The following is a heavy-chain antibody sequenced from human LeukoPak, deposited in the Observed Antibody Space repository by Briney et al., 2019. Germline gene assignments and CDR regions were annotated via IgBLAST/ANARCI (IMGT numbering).Heavy chain of an antibody. CDR1: GGTFSSYA. CDR3: ARDSLGSMEF. CDR2: ISAYNGNT. Sequence: AASVKVSCKASGGTFSSYAISWLRQAPGQGLEWMGWISAYNGNTNYAQRLQGRVTMTTDTSTSTAYMELRSLRSDDTAVYYCARDSLGSMEFWGQGTLVTVSS. V-gene: IGHV1-18*01. D-gene: IGHD3-10*01. J-gene: IGHJ4*02.